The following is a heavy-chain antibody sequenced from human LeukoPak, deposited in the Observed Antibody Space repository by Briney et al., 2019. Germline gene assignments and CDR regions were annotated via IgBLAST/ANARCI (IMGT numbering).Heavy chain of an antibody. Sequence: GGSLRLSCAASGFTFSSYSMNWVRQAPGKGLEWVSSISSSSSYIYYADSVKGRFTISRDNAKNSLYLQMNSLRAEDTALYYCAKAVGSGSYYFGMDVWGQGTTVTVSS. D-gene: IGHD3-10*01. J-gene: IGHJ6*02. CDR1: GFTFSSYS. V-gene: IGHV3-21*04. CDR2: ISSSSSYI. CDR3: AKAVGSGSYYFGMDV.